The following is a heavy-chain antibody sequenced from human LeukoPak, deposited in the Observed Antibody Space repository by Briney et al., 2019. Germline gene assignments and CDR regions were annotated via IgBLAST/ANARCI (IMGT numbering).Heavy chain of an antibody. J-gene: IGHJ4*02. CDR2: IYSGDTT. CDR3: ARRGYGDYAPFDY. Sequence: GGSLRLSCAVSGFTVSTNSMTWVRQAPGKGLEWVSLIYSGDTTYYADSVKGRFTISRDNSKNTLYLQMNSLRADDTALYYCARRGYGDYAPFDYWGRGTLVTVSS. CDR1: GFTVSTNS. D-gene: IGHD4-17*01. V-gene: IGHV3-66*04.